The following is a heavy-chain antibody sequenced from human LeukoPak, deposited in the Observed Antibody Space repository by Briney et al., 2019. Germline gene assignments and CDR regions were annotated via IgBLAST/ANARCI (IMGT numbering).Heavy chain of an antibody. CDR1: GFTFSSYG. V-gene: IGHV3-30*18. CDR3: AKGIAVAGPDPDGY. J-gene: IGHJ4*02. Sequence: PGGSLRLSCAASGFTFSSYGMHWVRQAPGKGLEWVAVISYDGSNKYYADSVKGRFTISRDNSKNTLYLQMNSLRAEDTAVYYCAKGIAVAGPDPDGYWGQGTLVTVSS. CDR2: ISYDGSNK. D-gene: IGHD6-19*01.